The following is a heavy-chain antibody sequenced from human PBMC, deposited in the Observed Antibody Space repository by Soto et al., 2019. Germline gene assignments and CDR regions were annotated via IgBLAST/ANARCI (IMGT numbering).Heavy chain of an antibody. CDR2: IIPIFGTA. CDR1: GGTFSNYD. D-gene: IGHD3-10*01. V-gene: IGHV1-69*01. Sequence: QVPLVQSGAEVKKPGSSVKVSCKTSGGTFSNYDIFWVRQAPGQGLEWMGGIIPIFGTAKFARKFQGRVTITADESTSTASMELSSLRSEDTAVYYCARVLPTYYYGSGSQTYWFDPWGQGTLVTVSS. J-gene: IGHJ5*02. CDR3: ARVLPTYYYGSGSQTYWFDP.